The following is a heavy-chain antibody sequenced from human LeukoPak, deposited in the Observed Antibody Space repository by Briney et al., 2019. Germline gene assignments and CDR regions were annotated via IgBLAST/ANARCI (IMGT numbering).Heavy chain of an antibody. CDR1: GYTFTSYD. V-gene: IGHV1-8*01. CDR2: MNPNSGNT. J-gene: IGHJ5*02. D-gene: IGHD1-20*01. Sequence: ASVKVSCKASGYTFTSYDINWVRQATGQGLEWMGWMNPNSGNTGYAQKFQGRVTMTRNTSISTAYMELSSLRSEDTAVYYCARDNSMHERGWWFDPWGQGTLVTVSS. CDR3: ARDNSMHERGWWFDP.